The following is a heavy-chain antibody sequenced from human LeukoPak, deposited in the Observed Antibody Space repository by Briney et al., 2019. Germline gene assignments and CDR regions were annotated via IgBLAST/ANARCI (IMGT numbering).Heavy chain of an antibody. V-gene: IGHV4-59*01. CDR1: GDSISGYF. D-gene: IGHD6-19*01. CDR2: IYYSGST. J-gene: IGHJ2*01. Sequence: PSETLSLTCTVSGDSISGYFWSWIRQPPGKGLEWIGYIYYSGSTNYNPSLRSRVTISVDTSKNQFSLKLSSVTAADTAVYYCARDVRSSGWYSSWYFDLWGRDTLVTVSS. CDR3: ARDVRSSGWYSSWYFDL.